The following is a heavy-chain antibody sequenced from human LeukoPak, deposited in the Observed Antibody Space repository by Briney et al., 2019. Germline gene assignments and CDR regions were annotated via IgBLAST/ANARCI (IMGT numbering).Heavy chain of an antibody. CDR2: IYYSGST. J-gene: IGHJ4*02. CDR1: GGSISSSSYY. CDR3: ARVAPGRYYYGSGSYYTD. D-gene: IGHD3-10*01. V-gene: IGHV4-39*07. Sequence: SETLSLTCTVSGGSISSSSYYWGWIRQPPGKGLEWIGSIYYSGSTYYNPSLKSRVTISVDTSKNQFSLKLSSVTAADTAVYYCARVAPGRYYYGSGSYYTDWGRGTLVTVSS.